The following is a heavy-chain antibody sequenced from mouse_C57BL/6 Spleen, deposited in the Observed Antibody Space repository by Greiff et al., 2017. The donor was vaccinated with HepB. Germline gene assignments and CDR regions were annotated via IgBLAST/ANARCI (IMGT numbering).Heavy chain of an antibody. V-gene: IGHV5-16*01. CDR1: GFTFSDYY. Sequence: EVQVVESEGGLVQPGSSMKLSCTASGFTFSDYYMAWVRQVPEKGLEWVANINYDGSSTYYLDSLKSRFIISRDNAKNILYLQMSSLKSEDTATYYCARLLLRNWYFDVWGTGTTVTVSS. J-gene: IGHJ1*03. D-gene: IGHD1-1*01. CDR2: INYDGSST. CDR3: ARLLLRNWYFDV.